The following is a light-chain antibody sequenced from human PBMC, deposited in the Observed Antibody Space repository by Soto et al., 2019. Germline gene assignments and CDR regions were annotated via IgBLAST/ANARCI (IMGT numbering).Light chain of an antibody. CDR1: QSVSSN. CDR3: QQYNNWPLWT. CDR2: GAS. Sequence: EIVMTQSPATLSVSPGERATLSCMASQSVSSNLAWYQQKPGQAPRLLIYGASTRATGIPARFSGSGSGTEFTLTISSLQSEDFAVYYCQQYNNWPLWTFGQGTKVDIK. J-gene: IGKJ1*01. V-gene: IGKV3-15*01.